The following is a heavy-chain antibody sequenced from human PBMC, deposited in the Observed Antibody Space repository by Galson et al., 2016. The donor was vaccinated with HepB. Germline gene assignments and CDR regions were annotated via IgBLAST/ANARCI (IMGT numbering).Heavy chain of an antibody. CDR3: ARRLSPVSCDF. Sequence: SLRLSCAASGFIFSSYNMKWVRQAPGKGPEWVSYISGGSGTKVYADSVKGRFTISRDNAKNSLYLQMNNLTDGDTGVYYCARRLSPVSCDFWGQGTLVTFSS. D-gene: IGHD5/OR15-5a*01. V-gene: IGHV3-48*03. CDR2: ISGGSGTK. J-gene: IGHJ4*02. CDR1: GFIFSSYN.